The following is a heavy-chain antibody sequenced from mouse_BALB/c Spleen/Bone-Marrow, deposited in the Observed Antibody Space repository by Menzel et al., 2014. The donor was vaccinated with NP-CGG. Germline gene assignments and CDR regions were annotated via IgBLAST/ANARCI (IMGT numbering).Heavy chain of an antibody. J-gene: IGHJ3*01. Sequence: EVKVVESGAELVKPGASVKLSCTASGFNIKDTYMHWVKQRPEQGLEWIGRIDPANGNTKCDPKFQGKATITADTSSNTAYLQLSSLTSEDTAVYYCARNGNYGAWFAYWGQGTLVTVSA. CDR3: ARNGNYGAWFAY. CDR2: IDPANGNT. D-gene: IGHD2-1*01. CDR1: GFNIKDTY. V-gene: IGHV14-3*02.